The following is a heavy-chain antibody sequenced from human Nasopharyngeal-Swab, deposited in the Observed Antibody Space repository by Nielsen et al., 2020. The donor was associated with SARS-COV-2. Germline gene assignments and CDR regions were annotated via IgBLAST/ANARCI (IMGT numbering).Heavy chain of an antibody. CDR1: GYIFTSFP. V-gene: IGHV1-3*01. D-gene: IGHD3-22*01. CDR2: INAGIGNT. Sequence: ASVKVSCKASGYIFTSFPMHWVRQAPGQRLEWMGWINAGIGNTKYSQKLQGRVTITRDTSASTAYMELSSLRSEDTAVYYCASLYYYDSRGYFQYGMDVWGQGTTVTVSS. CDR3: ASLYYYDSRGYFQYGMDV. J-gene: IGHJ6*02.